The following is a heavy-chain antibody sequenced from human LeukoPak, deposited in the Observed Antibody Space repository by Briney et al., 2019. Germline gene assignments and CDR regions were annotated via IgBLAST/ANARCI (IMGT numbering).Heavy chain of an antibody. CDR2: LSSRSNYI. Sequence: GGSLRLSCAASGXTFSSYSMNWVRQAPGKGLKWVSSLSSRSNYIYYADAVKGRFTISRENAKNSLYLQMNSLRAEDTAVYYCARAIISSSYMDVWGQGTTVTVSS. CDR1: GXTFSSYS. V-gene: IGHV3-21*01. J-gene: IGHJ6*02. D-gene: IGHD6-13*01. CDR3: ARAIISSSYMDV.